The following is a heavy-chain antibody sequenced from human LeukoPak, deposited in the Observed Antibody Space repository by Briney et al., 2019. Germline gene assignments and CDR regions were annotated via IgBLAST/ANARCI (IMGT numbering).Heavy chain of an antibody. CDR2: IYWDDDK. D-gene: IGHD6-13*01. V-gene: IGHV2-5*02. CDR3: PPRGPRGYFDY. CDR1: GFSLSTSGVG. J-gene: IGHJ4*02. Sequence: SGPTLVNPTQTLTLTCTFSGFSLSTSGVGVGWIRQPPGKALEWLALIYWDDDKRYSPSLKSRLTITKDTSKNQVVLTLTNRNPVDTATYYWPPRGPRGYFDYWGQGTLVTVSS.